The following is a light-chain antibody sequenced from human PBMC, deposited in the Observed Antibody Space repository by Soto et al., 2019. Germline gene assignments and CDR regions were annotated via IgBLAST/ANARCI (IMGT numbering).Light chain of an antibody. J-gene: IGKJ2*01. CDR3: QQYGRSPPFT. V-gene: IGKV3-20*01. Sequence: EIVLTQSPGTLSLSPGERATLSCRASQIVSSRFLAWYQQNPGQAPRLLMYGASNRATGILDRFSGSGSGTDFTLTISRLEPEDFAVYFCQQYGRSPPFTFGQGTKVDIK. CDR1: QIVSSRF. CDR2: GAS.